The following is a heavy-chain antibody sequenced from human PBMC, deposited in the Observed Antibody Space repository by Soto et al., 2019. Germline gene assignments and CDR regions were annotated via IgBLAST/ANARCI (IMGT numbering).Heavy chain of an antibody. CDR2: ISGSGGST. CDR1: GFTFSSYA. Sequence: EVQLLESGGGLVQPGGSLRLSCAASGFTFSSYAMSWVRQAPGKGLGWVSAISGSGGSTYYADSVKGRFTISRDKSKNTLYLQMNSLRAEDTAVYYCAKDFNDYIWGSPFWGQGTLVTVSS. D-gene: IGHD3-16*01. CDR3: AKDFNDYIWGSPF. V-gene: IGHV3-23*01. J-gene: IGHJ4*02.